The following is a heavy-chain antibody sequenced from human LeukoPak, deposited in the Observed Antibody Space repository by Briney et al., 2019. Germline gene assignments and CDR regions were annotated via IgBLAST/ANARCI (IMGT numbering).Heavy chain of an antibody. CDR3: ARDYGDYGYYFDY. D-gene: IGHD4-17*01. CDR2: ISSSSSYI. J-gene: IGHJ4*02. Sequence: GGSLRLSCAASGFTFSSYSMNWVRQAPGKGLEWVSSISSSSSYIYYADSVKGRFTISRDNAKNLMSLQMNSLRAEDTAVYYCARDYGDYGYYFDYWGQGTLVTVSS. V-gene: IGHV3-21*01. CDR1: GFTFSSYS.